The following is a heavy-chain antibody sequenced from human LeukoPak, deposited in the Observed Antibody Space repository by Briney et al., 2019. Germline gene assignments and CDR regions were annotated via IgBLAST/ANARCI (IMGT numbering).Heavy chain of an antibody. CDR2: IYTSGST. D-gene: IGHD4-23*01. J-gene: IGHJ4*02. CDR3: ARDKTTVVTPVGFDY. CDR1: GGSISSYY. Sequence: SETLSLTCTVSGGSISSYYWSWIRQPAGKGLEWIGRIYTSGSTNYNPSLKSRVTISVDTSKNQFSLKLSSVTAADTAVYYCARDKTTVVTPVGFDYWGQGTLVTVSS. V-gene: IGHV4-4*07.